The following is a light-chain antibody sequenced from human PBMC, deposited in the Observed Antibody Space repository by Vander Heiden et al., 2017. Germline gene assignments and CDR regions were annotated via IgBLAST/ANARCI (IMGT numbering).Light chain of an antibody. J-gene: IGLJ1*01. CDR2: EVS. Sequence: QSALTQPASVSGSPGQSITISCTRTSSDVGGYNYVSWYQQHPGKAPKLMIYEVSNRPSGFSNRFSGSKSGNTASLTISGLQAEDEADYYCSSYTSISCVFGTGTKVTVL. V-gene: IGLV2-14*01. CDR3: SSYTSISCV. CDR1: SSDVGGYNY.